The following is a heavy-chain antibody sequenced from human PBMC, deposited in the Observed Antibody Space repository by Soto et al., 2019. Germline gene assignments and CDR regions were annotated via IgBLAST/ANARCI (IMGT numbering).Heavy chain of an antibody. J-gene: IGHJ6*02. Sequence: ASVNVSCKSSGYIFSDYFIQWLRQAPGQGLEWVAWINPKTAATNYAKKFQDRVTVTSDTSFSTAYLELTRLRPDDTALYYCARIKWGLDYYSGMDVWGQGTAVTVSS. V-gene: IGHV1-2*02. CDR3: ARIKWGLDYYSGMDV. CDR1: GYIFSDYF. CDR2: INPKTAAT. D-gene: IGHD1-26*01.